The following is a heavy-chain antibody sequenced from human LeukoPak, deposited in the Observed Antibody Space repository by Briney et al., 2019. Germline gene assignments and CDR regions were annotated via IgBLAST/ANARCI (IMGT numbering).Heavy chain of an antibody. D-gene: IGHD6-13*01. J-gene: IGHJ5*02. CDR3: ARSSGGIAAAGPLGWFDP. CDR2: INTNTGNP. Sequence: ASVKVSCKASGYTFTSYAMNWVRQAPGQGLEWMGWINTNTGNPTYAQGFTGRFVFSLDTSVSTAYLQISSLKAEDTAVYYCARSSGGIAAAGPLGWFDPWGQGTLVTVSS. V-gene: IGHV7-4-1*02. CDR1: GYTFTSYA.